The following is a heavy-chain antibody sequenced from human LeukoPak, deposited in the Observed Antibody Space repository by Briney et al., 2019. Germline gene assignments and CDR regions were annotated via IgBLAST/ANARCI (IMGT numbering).Heavy chain of an antibody. J-gene: IGHJ5*02. D-gene: IGHD1-14*01. V-gene: IGHV1-2*02. CDR1: GYTFTSYG. CDR2: INPNSGGT. CDR3: ARGGPLTGTTGWFDP. Sequence: ASVKVSCKASGYTFTSYGFIWVRQAPGQGLEWMGWINPNSGGTNYAQKFQGRVTMTRDTSISTAYMELSRLRSDDTAVYYCARGGPLTGTTGWFDPWGQGTLVTVSS.